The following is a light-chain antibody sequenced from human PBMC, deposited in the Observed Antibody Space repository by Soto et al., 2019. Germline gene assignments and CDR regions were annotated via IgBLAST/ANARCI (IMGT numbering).Light chain of an antibody. J-gene: IGLJ1*01. Sequence: QSVLPQPPSAYGTPGQRVTISCSGSSSNIGSNYVYWYQQLPGTAPKLLIYRNNQRPSGVPDRFSGSKSGTSASLAISGLRSEDEADYYCAAWDDSLRVFGTGTKVTVL. CDR1: SSNIGSNY. CDR3: AAWDDSLRV. V-gene: IGLV1-47*01. CDR2: RNN.